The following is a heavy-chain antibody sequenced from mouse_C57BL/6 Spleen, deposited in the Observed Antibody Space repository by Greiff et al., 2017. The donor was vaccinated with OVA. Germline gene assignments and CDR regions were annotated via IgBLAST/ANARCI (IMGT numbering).Heavy chain of an antibody. CDR2: ISYDGSN. CDR1: GYSITSGYY. V-gene: IGHV3-6*01. D-gene: IGHD1-3*01. J-gene: IGHJ4*01. Sequence: ESGPGLVKPSQSLSLTCSVTGYSITSGYYWNWIRQFPGNKLEWMGYISYDGSNNYNPSLKNRISITRDTSKNQFFLKLNSVTTEDTATYYCARGTNGYYAMDYWGQGTSVTVSS. CDR3: ARGTNGYYAMDY.